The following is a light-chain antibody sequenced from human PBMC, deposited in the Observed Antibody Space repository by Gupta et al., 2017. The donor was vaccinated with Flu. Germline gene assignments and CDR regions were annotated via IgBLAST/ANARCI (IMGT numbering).Light chain of an antibody. CDR2: SND. J-gene: IGLJ1*01. CDR3: AAGDDSLNRAV. V-gene: IGLV1-44*01. CDR1: CSTIGRTT. Sequence: SVLTPLPSASGPPGQRVTISCAGACSTIGRTTANWYQQLPGAAPKLLMYSNDRRPSVVPDRFSGSKSGTAASLAISGLQADDAADYYCAAGDDSLNRAVFGTGTKVTVL.